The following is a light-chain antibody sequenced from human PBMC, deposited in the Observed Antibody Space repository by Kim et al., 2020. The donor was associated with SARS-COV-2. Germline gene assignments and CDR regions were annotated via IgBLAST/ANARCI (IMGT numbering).Light chain of an antibody. CDR1: QRISSNY. Sequence: EILLTQSPGTLSLSPGERATLSCRANQRISSNYLAWYRHKPGQSPRLLIHDASNRATGIPDRFSGSGSGTDFTLTISRLEPEDFAVYYCHQYIRSPYSFGQGTKLEI. CDR2: DAS. V-gene: IGKV3-20*01. J-gene: IGKJ2*03. CDR3: HQYIRSPYS.